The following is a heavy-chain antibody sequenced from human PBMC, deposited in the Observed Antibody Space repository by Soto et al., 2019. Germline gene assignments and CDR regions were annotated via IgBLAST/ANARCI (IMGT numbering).Heavy chain of an antibody. CDR3: AKDSSAMALDY. Sequence: PGGSLRLSCAASGFTFSSYGMHWVRQAPGKGLEWVAVISYDGSNKYYADSVKGRFTISRDNSKNTLYLQMNSLRAEDTAVYYCAKDSSAMALDYWGQGTLVTVSS. CDR1: GFTFSSYG. CDR2: ISYDGSNK. J-gene: IGHJ4*02. V-gene: IGHV3-30*18. D-gene: IGHD3-22*01.